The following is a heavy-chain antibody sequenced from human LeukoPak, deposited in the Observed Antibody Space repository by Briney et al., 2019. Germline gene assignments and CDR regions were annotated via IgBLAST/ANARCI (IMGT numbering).Heavy chain of an antibody. V-gene: IGHV1-69*13. D-gene: IGHD1-14*01. CDR2: IIPIFGTA. Sequence: VKVSCKASGGTFSSYAISWVRQAPGQGLEWMEGIIPIFGTANYAQKFQGRVTITADESTSTAYMELSSLRSEDTAVYYCARVARSDVTHWYFDLWGRGTLVTVSS. J-gene: IGHJ2*01. CDR1: GGTFSSYA. CDR3: ARVARSDVTHWYFDL.